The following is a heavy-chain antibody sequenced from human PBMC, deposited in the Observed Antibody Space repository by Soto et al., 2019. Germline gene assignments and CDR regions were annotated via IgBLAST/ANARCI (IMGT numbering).Heavy chain of an antibody. V-gene: IGHV3-73*01. J-gene: IGHJ6*02. CDR1: GFIFSGSA. CDR2: IRSRANNFAT. D-gene: IGHD2-2*02. Sequence: GGSLRLSCAASGFIFSGSAIHWVRQASGKGLEWVGRIRSRANNFATSSAASVKGRFTFSRDDSKNTAYLQMNTLKPEDTAVYYCARGQGAAIGDYYYHGMDVWGQGSTVTVSS. CDR3: ARGQGAAIGDYYYHGMDV.